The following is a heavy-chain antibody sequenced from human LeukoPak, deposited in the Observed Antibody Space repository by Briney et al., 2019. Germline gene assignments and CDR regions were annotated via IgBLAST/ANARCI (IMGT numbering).Heavy chain of an antibody. CDR2: INQSGST. D-gene: IGHD6-13*01. CDR3: ARGGIAAAGYFDF. V-gene: IGHV4-34*01. CDR1: GGSFSGYY. J-gene: IGHJ4*02. Sequence: SDPLSLTCAVYGGSFSGYYGSWLRQPPGKGLEWIGDINQSGSTNYNPSLKSRVTISVDTSKNHFSLKLSYVTAADTAVYYCARGGIAAAGYFDFWGEGTLVSVSS.